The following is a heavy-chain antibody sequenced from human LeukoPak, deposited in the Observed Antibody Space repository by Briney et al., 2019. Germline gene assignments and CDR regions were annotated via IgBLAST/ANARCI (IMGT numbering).Heavy chain of an antibody. J-gene: IGHJ4*02. D-gene: IGHD3-22*01. Sequence: ASVKVSCKASGYTFTSYGISWVRQAPGQGLEWVGWISAYNGNTNYAQKLQGRVTMTTDTSTSTAYMELRSLRSDDTAVYYCARVYDSSGYYLHYFDYWGQGTLVTVSS. V-gene: IGHV1-18*01. CDR3: ARVYDSSGYYLHYFDY. CDR2: ISAYNGNT. CDR1: GYTFTSYG.